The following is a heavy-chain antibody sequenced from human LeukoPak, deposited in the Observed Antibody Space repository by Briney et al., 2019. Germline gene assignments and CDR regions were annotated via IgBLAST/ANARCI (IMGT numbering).Heavy chain of an antibody. J-gene: IGHJ3*02. V-gene: IGHV3-7*01. Sequence: PGGSLRLSCAASGFTFSSYWMSWVRQAPGKGLEWVANIKQDGSEKYYVDSVKGRFNISRDNAKNSLYLQMNSLRAEDTAVYYCARDGGSYFGAFDIWGQGTMVTVSS. D-gene: IGHD1-26*01. CDR2: IKQDGSEK. CDR1: GFTFSSYW. CDR3: ARDGGSYFGAFDI.